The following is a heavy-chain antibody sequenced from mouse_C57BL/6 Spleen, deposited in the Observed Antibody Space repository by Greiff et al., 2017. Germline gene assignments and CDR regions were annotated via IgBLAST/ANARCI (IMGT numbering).Heavy chain of an antibody. Sequence: EVQRVESGGGLVKPGGSLKLSCAASGFTFSDSGMHWVRQAPEKGLEWVAYISSGSSTIYYADTVKGRFTISRDNAKNTLFLQMTSLRSEDTAMYYCARRLLWGAMDYWGQGTSVTVSS. D-gene: IGHD1-1*02. J-gene: IGHJ4*01. CDR1: GFTFSDSG. CDR3: ARRLLWGAMDY. CDR2: ISSGSSTI. V-gene: IGHV5-17*01.